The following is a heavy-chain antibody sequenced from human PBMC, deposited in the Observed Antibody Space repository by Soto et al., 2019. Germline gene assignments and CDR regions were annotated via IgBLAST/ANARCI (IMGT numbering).Heavy chain of an antibody. Sequence: GXSVKVSCKASVDTFTTYDINWVRQATGHGLEWMGWINPNSGNICYAQRFQGRVTMTRDTAIRTAYMEVSSLRSDDTAVYYCARGRASGSYYLLDYWGQGTLVTGSS. V-gene: IGHV1-8*01. D-gene: IGHD3-10*01. CDR2: INPNSGNI. CDR1: VDTFTTYD. CDR3: ARGRASGSYYLLDY. J-gene: IGHJ4*02.